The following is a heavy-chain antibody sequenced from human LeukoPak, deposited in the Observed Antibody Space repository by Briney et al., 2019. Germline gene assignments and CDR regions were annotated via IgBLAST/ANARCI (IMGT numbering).Heavy chain of an antibody. CDR1: GYTFSNYG. V-gene: IGHV1-18*01. D-gene: IGHD6-19*01. CDR2: ISAYNGNT. J-gene: IGHJ5*02. CDR3: ARGPRIAVAGTGWNWFDP. Sequence: ASVKVSCRASGYTFSNYGISWVRQAPGQGLEWVGWISAYNGNTNYAQKLQGRVTMTTDTSTSTAYMELRSLRSDDTAVYYCARGPRIAVAGTGWNWFDPWGQGTLVTVSS.